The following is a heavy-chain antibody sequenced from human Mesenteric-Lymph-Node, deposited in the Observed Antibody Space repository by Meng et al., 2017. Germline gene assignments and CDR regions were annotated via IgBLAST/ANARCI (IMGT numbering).Heavy chain of an antibody. Sequence: QVKLNQSGPGLVKHSQTLSLTCAISGDSVSSNSAVWNWIRQSPSRGLEWLGRTYYRSEWFSDYAESVKSRITISPDTSKNQFSLQLTSVTPEDAAVYYCGRGYYFDYWGQGTLVTVSS. CDR1: GDSVSSNSAV. CDR3: GRGYYFDY. J-gene: IGHJ4*02. CDR2: TYYRSEWFS. V-gene: IGHV6-1*01. D-gene: IGHD5-12*01.